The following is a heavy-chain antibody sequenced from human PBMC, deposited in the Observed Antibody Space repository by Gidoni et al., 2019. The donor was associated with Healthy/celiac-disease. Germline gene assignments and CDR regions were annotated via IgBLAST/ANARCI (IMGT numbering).Heavy chain of an antibody. D-gene: IGHD3-22*01. CDR2: ISAYNGNT. CDR3: ARREYYYDSSGYYYFDY. CDR1: AYTFTSYG. J-gene: IGHJ4*02. Sequence: QVPLLQSGAEVTKPGASSKVSCTAPAYTFTSYGISWVRQATVQGLEWMGWISAYNGNTNYAQKLQGRVTMTTDTATSTAYMELRSLRSDDTAVYYCARREYYYDSSGYYYFDYWGQGTLVTVSA. V-gene: IGHV1-18*01.